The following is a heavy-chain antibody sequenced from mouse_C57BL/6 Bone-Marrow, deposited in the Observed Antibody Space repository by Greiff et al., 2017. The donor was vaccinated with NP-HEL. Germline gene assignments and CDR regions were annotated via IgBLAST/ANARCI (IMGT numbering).Heavy chain of an antibody. CDR2: ISNLAYSI. J-gene: IGHJ4*01. Sequence: DVKLVESGGGLVQPGGSLKLSCAASGFTFSDYGMAWVRQAPRKGPEWVAFISNLAYSIYYADTVTGRFTISRDNAKNTLYLEMSRLRSEDTAMYYCARHAYDYDGFYYAMAYWGQGTSVTVSS. V-gene: IGHV5-15*01. D-gene: IGHD2-4*01. CDR3: ARHAYDYDGFYYAMAY. CDR1: GFTFSDYG.